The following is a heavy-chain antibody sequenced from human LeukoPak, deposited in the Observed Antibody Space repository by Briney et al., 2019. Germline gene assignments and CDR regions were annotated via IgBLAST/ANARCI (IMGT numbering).Heavy chain of an antibody. V-gene: IGHV4-59*01. CDR3: ARLDITYYMDV. J-gene: IGHJ6*03. Sequence: SETLSLTCTVSGGSISSYHWSWIRQPPGKGLEWIGYIYYSGSTNYNPSLKSRVTISVDTSKNQFSLKLSSVTAADTAVYYCARLDITYYMDVWGKGTTVTVSS. D-gene: IGHD1-14*01. CDR1: GGSISSYH. CDR2: IYYSGST.